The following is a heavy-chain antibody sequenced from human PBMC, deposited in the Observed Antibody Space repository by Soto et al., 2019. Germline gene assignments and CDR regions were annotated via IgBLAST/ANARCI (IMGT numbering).Heavy chain of an antibody. D-gene: IGHD5-12*01. CDR1: GFTFSDYA. CDR3: AKDAVSRDGVWLAHD. J-gene: IGHJ4*02. Sequence: VQLVESGGGVVQPGRSLRLSCAASGFTFSDYAMIWVRQAPGKGLEWVSGLYGDGNGIHYADSVKGRFTISRDNYENSVYLQMNSLRVEDTAVYYCAKDAVSRDGVWLAHDWGQGAVVTVSS. CDR2: LYGDGNGI. V-gene: IGHV3-23*04.